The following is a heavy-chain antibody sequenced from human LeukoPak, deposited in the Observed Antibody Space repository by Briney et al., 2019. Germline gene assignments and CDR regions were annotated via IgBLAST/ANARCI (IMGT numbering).Heavy chain of an antibody. CDR1: GDSVSSTRAA. D-gene: IGHD2-15*01. CDR2: TYYRSNWND. Sequence: SQTLSLTCAISGDSVSSTRAAWNWIRQSPSRGLEWLGRTYYRSNWNDDYAVSVKSRISVNADTSKNQFSLRLNSVTPEDTGVYYCARWGPGYFDYWGQGVLVTVS. V-gene: IGHV6-1*01. J-gene: IGHJ4*02. CDR3: ARWGPGYFDY.